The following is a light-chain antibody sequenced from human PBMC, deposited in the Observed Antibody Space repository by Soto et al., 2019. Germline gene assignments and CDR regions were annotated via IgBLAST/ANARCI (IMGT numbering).Light chain of an antibody. CDR2: DVS. J-gene: IGLJ1*01. CDR1: SSDVGGYNY. Sequence: QSALTQPASVSGSPGQSITISCTGTSSDVGGYNYVSWYQQHPGKAPTPMIYDVSNRPSGVSNRFSGSKSGNTASLTISGLQAEDEADYYCSSYTSSSLLDFGTGTKLTVL. V-gene: IGLV2-14*01. CDR3: SSYTSSSLLD.